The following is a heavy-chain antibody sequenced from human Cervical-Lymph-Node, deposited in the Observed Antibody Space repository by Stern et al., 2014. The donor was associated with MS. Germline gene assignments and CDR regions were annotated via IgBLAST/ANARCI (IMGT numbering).Heavy chain of an antibody. V-gene: IGHV1-18*01. CDR3: AVTREYSYGSHY. CDR2: INAYNGNT. CDR1: GYSSTSYG. D-gene: IGHD5-18*01. Sequence: QVQLVQSGAEVKKPGASVKVSCKASGYSSTSYGVSWVRQAPGQGLEWMGWINAYNGNTNYAQKFQGRVTMTTDTSTSTAYMELRSLRSDDTAVYYCAVTREYSYGSHYWGQGTLVTVSS. J-gene: IGHJ4*02.